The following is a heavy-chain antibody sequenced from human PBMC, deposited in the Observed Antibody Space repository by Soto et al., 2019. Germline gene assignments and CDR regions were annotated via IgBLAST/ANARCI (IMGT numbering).Heavy chain of an antibody. J-gene: IGHJ6*02. CDR3: ARQQLLPFYYALDV. CDR1: GGSISGYY. D-gene: IGHD6-13*01. CDR2: IYYRGST. V-gene: IGHV4-59*01. Sequence: SETLSLTCNVSGGSISGYYWSWIRQPPGKGLEYIGYIYYRGSTNYNPSLESRVTVSVDTSRNQFSLKVNSVTAADTAVYYCARQQLLPFYYALDVWGQGTTVTVSS.